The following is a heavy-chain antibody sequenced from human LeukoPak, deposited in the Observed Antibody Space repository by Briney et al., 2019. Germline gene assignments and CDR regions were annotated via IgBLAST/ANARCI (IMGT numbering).Heavy chain of an antibody. J-gene: IGHJ4*02. CDR3: ASSIVGATALGYLFDY. D-gene: IGHD1-26*01. CDR2: IIPIFGTA. CDR1: GYTFTSYG. Sequence: GASVKVSCKASGYTFTSYGISWVRQAPGQGLEWMGGIIPIFGTANYAQKFQGRVTITADESTSTAYMELSSLRSEDTAVYYCASSIVGATALGYLFDYWGQGTLVTVSS. V-gene: IGHV1-69*13.